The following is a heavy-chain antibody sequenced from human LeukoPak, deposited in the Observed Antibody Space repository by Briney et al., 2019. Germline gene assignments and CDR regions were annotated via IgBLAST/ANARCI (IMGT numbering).Heavy chain of an antibody. CDR2: ISSSSSYI. CDR3: ARDRGYYDSSGYYYPDAFDI. CDR1: GFTFSSYS. Sequence: GGSLRLSCAASGFTFSSYSMNWVRQAPGKGLEWVSSISSSSSYIYYADSVKGRFTISRDNAKNSLYLQMNSLRAEDTAVYYCARDRGYYDSSGYYYPDAFDIWGQGTMVTVSS. V-gene: IGHV3-21*01. J-gene: IGHJ3*02. D-gene: IGHD3-22*01.